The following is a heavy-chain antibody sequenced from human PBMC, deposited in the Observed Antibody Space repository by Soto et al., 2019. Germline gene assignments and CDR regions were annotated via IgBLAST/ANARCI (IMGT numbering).Heavy chain of an antibody. D-gene: IGHD1-7*01. CDR3: AGNHLGTTPYGIDG. Sequence: QVQLVQSGAEEKKPGASVKVSCKASGYTFTSYAMHWVRQAPGQRLEWMGWINAGNGNTKYSQKFQGRVTITRDTSASTAYMEPSSLRSEDTAVYYCAGNHLGTTPYGIDGWGQGTTVTVSS. CDR1: GYTFTSYA. V-gene: IGHV1-3*05. CDR2: INAGNGNT. J-gene: IGHJ6*02.